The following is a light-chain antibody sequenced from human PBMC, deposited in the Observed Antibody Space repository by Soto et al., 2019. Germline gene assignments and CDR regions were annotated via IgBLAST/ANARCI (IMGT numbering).Light chain of an antibody. CDR1: QSISGW. CDR2: DAS. J-gene: IGKJ1*01. CDR3: QQYNSYPWT. Sequence: DIQMTQSPSTLSSSLRYRFTITFRASQSISGWLAWYQQKPGKAPKLLIYDASSLESGVPSRFSGSGSGTEFTLTITSLQPDDFATYYCQQYNSYPWTFGQGTKVDIK. V-gene: IGKV1-5*01.